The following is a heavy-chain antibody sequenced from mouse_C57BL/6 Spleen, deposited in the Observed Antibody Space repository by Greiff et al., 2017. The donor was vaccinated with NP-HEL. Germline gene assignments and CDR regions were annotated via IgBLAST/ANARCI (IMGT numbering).Heavy chain of an antibody. CDR1: GYTFTSYW. D-gene: IGHD2-3*01. CDR2: IDPSDSYT. CDR3: ARRFYDYDAMDY. Sequence: QVQLKESGAELVMPGASVKLSCKASGYTFTSYWMHWVKQRPGQGLEWIGEIDPSDSYTNYNQKFKGKSTLTVDKSSSTAYMQLSSLTSEDSAVYYCARRFYDYDAMDYWGQGTSVTVSS. J-gene: IGHJ4*01. V-gene: IGHV1-69*01.